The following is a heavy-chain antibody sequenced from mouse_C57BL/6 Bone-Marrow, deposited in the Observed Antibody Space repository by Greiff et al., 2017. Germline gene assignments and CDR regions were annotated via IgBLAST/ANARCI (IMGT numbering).Heavy chain of an antibody. CDR2: IDPENGDT. Sequence: VQLKQSGAELVRPGASVKLSCTASGFNIKDDYMHWVKQRPEQGLEWIGWIDPENGDTEYASKFQGKATITADTSSNTAYLQLSSLTSEDTAVYYCTTGYDGDPFAYWGQGTTLTVSS. J-gene: IGHJ2*01. CDR1: GFNIKDDY. D-gene: IGHD2-3*01. CDR3: TTGYDGDPFAY. V-gene: IGHV14-4*01.